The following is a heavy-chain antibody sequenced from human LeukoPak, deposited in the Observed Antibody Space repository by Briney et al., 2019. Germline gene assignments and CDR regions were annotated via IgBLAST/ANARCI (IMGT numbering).Heavy chain of an antibody. Sequence: TGGSLRLSCTASGFTFGDYAMSWVRQAPGKGLEWVGFIRSKAYGGTTEYAASVKGRFTISRDDSKSIAYLQMNSLKTEDTAVYYCTRVPEDYYYYYGMDVWGQGTTATVSS. V-gene: IGHV3-49*04. CDR2: IRSKAYGGTT. CDR3: TRVPEDYYYYYGMDV. CDR1: GFTFGDYA. J-gene: IGHJ6*02.